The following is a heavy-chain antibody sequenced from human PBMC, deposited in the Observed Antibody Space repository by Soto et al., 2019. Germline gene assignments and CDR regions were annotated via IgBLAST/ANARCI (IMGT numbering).Heavy chain of an antibody. CDR3: ARGRGVREPDYYYMDV. J-gene: IGHJ6*03. CDR2: INHSGST. CDR1: GGSFSGYY. Sequence: SETLSLTCAVYGGSFSGYYWSWIRQPPGKGLEWIGEINHSGSTNYNPSLKSRVTISVDTSKNPFSLKLSSVTAADTAVYYCARGRGVREPDYYYMDVWGKGTTVTVSS. D-gene: IGHD3-10*01. V-gene: IGHV4-34*01.